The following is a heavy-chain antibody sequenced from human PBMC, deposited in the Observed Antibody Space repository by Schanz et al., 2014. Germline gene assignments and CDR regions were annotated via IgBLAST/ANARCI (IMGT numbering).Heavy chain of an antibody. CDR3: AKDAAYYDSVSFPDH. CDR2: ISHDGNNK. V-gene: IGHV3-30-3*01. Sequence: QAQLVESGGGVVQPGRSLRLSCAASGFAFRSYAMHWVRQAPGKGLEWAALISHDGNNKHYVDSVEGRFTISRDNSKNTLYLQMNSLRAEDTAIYFCAKDAAYYDSVSFPDHWGQGTLVTVSA. J-gene: IGHJ4*02. CDR1: GFAFRSYA. D-gene: IGHD3-22*01.